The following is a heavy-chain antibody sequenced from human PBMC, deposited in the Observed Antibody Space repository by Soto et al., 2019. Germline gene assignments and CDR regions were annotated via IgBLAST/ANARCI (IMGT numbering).Heavy chain of an antibody. CDR1: GFTFSNYA. CDR2: ISASAGST. D-gene: IGHD3-10*01. Sequence: GGSLRLSCSASGFTFSNYALSWVRQAPGKGLEWVSSISASAGSTYYADSVKGHFTISRDNSKNTVFLQMNSLRAEDTAVYYCAKDSGNFPEGNYLDYWGLGTLVTVSS. V-gene: IGHV3-23*01. CDR3: AKDSGNFPEGNYLDY. J-gene: IGHJ4*02.